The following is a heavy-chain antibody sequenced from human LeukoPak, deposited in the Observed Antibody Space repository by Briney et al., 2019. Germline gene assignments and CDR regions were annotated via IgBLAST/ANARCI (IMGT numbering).Heavy chain of an antibody. J-gene: IGHJ4*02. CDR2: INPNSGGT. CDR3: ARARFVAAAGTDRYFDY. Sequence: ASVKVSCKASGYTFTGYYMHWVRQAPGQGLEWMGWINPNSGGTNYAQKFQGRVTMTRDTSISTAYMELSRLRSDDTAVYYCARARFVAAAGTDRYFDYWGQGTLVTVSS. V-gene: IGHV1-2*02. CDR1: GYTFTGYY. D-gene: IGHD6-13*01.